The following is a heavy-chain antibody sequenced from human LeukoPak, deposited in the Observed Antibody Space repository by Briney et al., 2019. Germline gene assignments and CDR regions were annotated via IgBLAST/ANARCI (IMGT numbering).Heavy chain of an antibody. J-gene: IGHJ3*02. Sequence: ASVKVSCKASGYTFTGYYMHWVGQAPGQGLEWRGGNNLNCGGTNYAQKFQGRVPMTRGRSISTAYMELSRLRSDDRAVYYCARGGDYDACDSWGQGTMVTVSS. CDR1: GYTFTGYY. D-gene: IGHD4-17*01. CDR2: NNLNCGGT. V-gene: IGHV1-2*02. CDR3: ARGGDYDACDS.